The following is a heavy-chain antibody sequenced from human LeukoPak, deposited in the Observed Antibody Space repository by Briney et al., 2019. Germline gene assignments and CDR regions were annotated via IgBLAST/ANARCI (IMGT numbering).Heavy chain of an antibody. CDR1: GGSISSSSYY. CDR3: ARQDSNSKAYFYYYYLDV. CDR2: IYYSGST. J-gene: IGHJ6*03. D-gene: IGHD4-11*01. Sequence: SETLSLTCTVSGGSISSSSYYWGWIRQPPGKGLEWIGSIYYSGSTYYNPSLKSRVTISVDTSKNQFSLKLSSVTAADTAVYFCARQDSNSKAYFYYYYLDVWGKGTTVTVSS. V-gene: IGHV4-39*01.